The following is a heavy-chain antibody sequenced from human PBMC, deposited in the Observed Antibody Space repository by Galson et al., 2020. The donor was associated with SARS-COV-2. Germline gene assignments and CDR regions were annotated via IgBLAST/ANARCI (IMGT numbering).Heavy chain of an antibody. CDR3: ARDLNNSYGYWYVDL. D-gene: IGHD5-18*01. J-gene: IGHJ2*01. CDR2: IYYSGST. Sequence: SETLSLTCTVSGGSISSGGYYWICIRQHPGKGLEWIGYIYYSGSTYYNPSLKSRVTISVDTSKNQFSLKLSSVTAADTAVYYCARDLNNSYGYWYVDLGGRGGLVAVS. CDR1: GGSISSGGYY. V-gene: IGHV4-31*03.